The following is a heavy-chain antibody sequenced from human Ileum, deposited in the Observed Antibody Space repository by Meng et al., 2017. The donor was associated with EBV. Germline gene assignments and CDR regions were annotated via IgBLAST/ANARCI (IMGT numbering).Heavy chain of an antibody. CDR3: ARVEVGITSGDY. J-gene: IGHJ4*02. Sequence: QVQLVQSGSELKKPGXSVKVSCKASAYTFAGYYMHWVRQAPGQGLEWMGRINPNSGGANYAQKFQGRVTMTRDTSTGTVYMELRSLRSDDTAVYYCARVEVGITSGDYWGQGTLVTVSS. V-gene: IGHV1-2*06. D-gene: IGHD1-26*01. CDR1: AYTFAGYY. CDR2: INPNSGGA.